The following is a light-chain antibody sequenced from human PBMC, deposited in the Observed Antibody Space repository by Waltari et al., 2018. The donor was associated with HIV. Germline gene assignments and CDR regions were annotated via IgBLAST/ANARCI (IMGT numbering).Light chain of an antibody. CDR3: CSYAGNYTLGV. J-gene: IGLJ3*02. Sequence: QSALTQPRSVSGSPGQSVTISCTGTSSDVGGYNYVSWYQQHPGKAPKLMIYDVNKRPSGVPDRCSGSKSGNTASLTISGRQAEDEADYYCCSYAGNYTLGVFGGGTKLTVL. CDR1: SSDVGGYNY. CDR2: DVN. V-gene: IGLV2-11*01.